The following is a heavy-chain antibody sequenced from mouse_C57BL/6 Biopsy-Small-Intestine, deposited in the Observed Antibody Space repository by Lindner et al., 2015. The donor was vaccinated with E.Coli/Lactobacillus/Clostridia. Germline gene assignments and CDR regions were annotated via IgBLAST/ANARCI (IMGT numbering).Heavy chain of an antibody. CDR2: ITDSGTYT. V-gene: IGHV5-4*03. Sequence: VQLQESGGNLVKPGGSLKLSCAASGFTFSSYAMSWVRQTPERRLEWVATITDSGTYTYYTDNVKGRFTISRDNAKNTLYLQMSSLKSEDTAIYYCARRSGSSSDDYWGQGTTLTVSS. CDR3: ARRSGSSSDDY. J-gene: IGHJ2*01. CDR1: GFTFSSYA. D-gene: IGHD1-1*01.